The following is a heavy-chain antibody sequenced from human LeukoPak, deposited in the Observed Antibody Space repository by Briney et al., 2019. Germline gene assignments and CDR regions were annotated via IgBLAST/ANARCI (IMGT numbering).Heavy chain of an antibody. CDR1: GGSIRSGDYS. V-gene: IGHV4-61*08. Sequence: SETLSLTCAVSGGSIRSGDYSWSWIRQPPGKGLEWIGYIYYSGSTNYNPSLKSRVTISVDTSKNQFSLKLSSVTAADTAVYYCARSYSRYGDYVQNYWGQGTLVTVSS. J-gene: IGHJ4*02. D-gene: IGHD4-17*01. CDR3: ARSYSRYGDYVQNY. CDR2: IYYSGST.